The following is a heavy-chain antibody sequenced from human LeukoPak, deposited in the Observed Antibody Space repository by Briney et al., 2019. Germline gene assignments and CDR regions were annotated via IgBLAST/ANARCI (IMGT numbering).Heavy chain of an antibody. CDR2: ISSDGSNK. CDR1: GFTFSSYG. V-gene: IGHV3-30*18. J-gene: IGHJ4*02. CDR3: AKFYSEVNYLDY. D-gene: IGHD3-22*01. Sequence: GGSLRLSCAPSGFTFSSYGMHWVRQAPGKGLEWVAVISSDGSNKYYADSVKGRFSISRDNSKNTLYLQMNSLRAEDTAVYYCAKFYSEVNYLDYWGQGTLVTVSS.